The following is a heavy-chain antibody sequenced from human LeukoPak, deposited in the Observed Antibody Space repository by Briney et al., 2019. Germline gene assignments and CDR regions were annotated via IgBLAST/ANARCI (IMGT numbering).Heavy chain of an antibody. CDR3: AKCSASYSNDAFDV. CDR2: IRGGGSNA. CDR1: GFTFNNYA. Sequence: GGSLRLSCAAPGFTFNNYAMNWVRQAPGKGLEWVSYIRGGGSNARYSDSVKGRFIISRDNSKNILYLQMNSLRAEDTAIYYCAKCSASYSNDAFDVWGRGTMVTVSS. J-gene: IGHJ3*01. D-gene: IGHD3-10*02. V-gene: IGHV3-23*01.